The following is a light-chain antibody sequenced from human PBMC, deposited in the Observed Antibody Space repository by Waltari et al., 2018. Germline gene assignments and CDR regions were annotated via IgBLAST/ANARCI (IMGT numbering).Light chain of an antibody. CDR3: QQYNEWPYT. V-gene: IGKV3-15*01. Sequence: EAIMTQSPAILSVSSGEPATLSCRASKSISNNLAWYQQTPGQAPRLLIYVASSRGTGIPARFFGAGSGTDFTLTISSLQSEDFAVYYCQQYNEWPYTFGQGTKVDLK. J-gene: IGKJ2*01. CDR2: VAS. CDR1: KSISNN.